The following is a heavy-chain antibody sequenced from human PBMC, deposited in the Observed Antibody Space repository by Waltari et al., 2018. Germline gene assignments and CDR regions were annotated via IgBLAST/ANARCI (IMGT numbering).Heavy chain of an antibody. Sequence: EVQLVESGGGLVQPGGSLRVSCTTSGFTFNNYWMHWVRQTPGRGLWWVSRINSDGSTTTYADSVVGRFTISRDNARNTLYLQMNSLRADDTAVYYCARGDTVVVVPAPTLDYWGQGTLVTVSS. CDR1: GFTFNNYW. CDR2: INSDGSTT. J-gene: IGHJ4*02. V-gene: IGHV3-74*01. CDR3: ARGDTVVVVPAPTLDY. D-gene: IGHD2-15*01.